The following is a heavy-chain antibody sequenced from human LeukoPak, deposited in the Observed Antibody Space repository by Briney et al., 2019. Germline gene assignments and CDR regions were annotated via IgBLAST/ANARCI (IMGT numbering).Heavy chain of an antibody. D-gene: IGHD3-16*01. CDR2: IYYSGST. V-gene: IGHV4-59*08. CDR3: ARGDYFDY. CDR1: VGSTSSYF. Sequence: SETLSLTCTVSVGSTSSYFWSWIRPPPGEGLEWIGHIYYSGSTNYNPSLKSRVTISLDTSKNHFSLKLSSATAADTAVYYCARGDYFDYWGQGTLVTVSS. J-gene: IGHJ4*02.